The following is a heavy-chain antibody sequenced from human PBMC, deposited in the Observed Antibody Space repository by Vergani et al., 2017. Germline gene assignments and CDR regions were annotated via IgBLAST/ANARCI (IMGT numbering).Heavy chain of an antibody. V-gene: IGHV4-59*01. Sequence: QLQLQESGPGLVKPSETLSLTCTVSGGSISSYYWSWIRQPPGKGLEWIGYIYYSGSTNYNPSLKSRVTISVETSKNQFSLKLSSVTAEDTAVYYCAKDQGYYGSGYFDYWGQGTLVTVSS. D-gene: IGHD3-10*01. CDR1: GGSISSYY. J-gene: IGHJ4*02. CDR2: IYYSGST. CDR3: AKDQGYYGSGYFDY.